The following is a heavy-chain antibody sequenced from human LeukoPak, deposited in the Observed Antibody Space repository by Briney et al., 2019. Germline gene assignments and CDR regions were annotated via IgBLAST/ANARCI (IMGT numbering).Heavy chain of an antibody. V-gene: IGHV3-66*02. CDR3: ASTYYYDSSGYWNYYYYMDV. CDR2: IYSGGST. CDR1: GFNVSSNY. Sequence: GGSLRLSCAASGFNVSSNYMSWVRLAPGKGLEWVSVIYSGGSTYYADSVKGRFTISRDNSKNTLYLQMNSLRAEDTAVYYCASTYYYDSSGYWNYYYYMDVWGKGTTVTVSS. J-gene: IGHJ6*03. D-gene: IGHD3-22*01.